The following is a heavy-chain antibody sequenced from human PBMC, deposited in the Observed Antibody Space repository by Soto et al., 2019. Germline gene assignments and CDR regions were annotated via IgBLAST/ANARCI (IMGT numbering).Heavy chain of an antibody. CDR3: ARAVAVPADFDY. V-gene: IGHV1-3*05. CDR1: GYTFTGYA. D-gene: IGHD6-19*01. J-gene: IGHJ4*02. Sequence: QVQLVQSGAEEKKSGASVKVSCKASGYTFTGYAMHWVRQAPGQRLEWMGWINAGKGNTKYSQKCQGRVPXPXXPSASTAYMELSSLRSEDTAVYYCARAVAVPADFDYWGQGTLVTVAS. CDR2: INAGKGNT.